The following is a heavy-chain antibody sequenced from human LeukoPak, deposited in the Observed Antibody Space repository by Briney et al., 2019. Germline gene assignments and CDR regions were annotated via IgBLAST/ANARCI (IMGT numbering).Heavy chain of an antibody. D-gene: IGHD3-10*01. CDR2: IYSDNT. V-gene: IGHV3-53*01. J-gene: IGHJ3*02. Sequence: GGSLRLSCTVSGFTVSSNSMSWVRQAPGKGLEWVSFIYSDNTHYSDSVKGRFTISRDNSKNTLYLQMNSLRAEDTAVYYCARVWFSGGQTQRASKKKDAFDIWGQGTMVTVSS. CDR1: GFTVSSNS. CDR3: ARVWFSGGQTQRASKKKDAFDI.